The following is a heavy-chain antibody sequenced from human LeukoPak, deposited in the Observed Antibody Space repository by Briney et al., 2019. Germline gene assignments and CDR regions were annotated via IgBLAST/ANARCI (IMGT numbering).Heavy chain of an antibody. Sequence: PGESLKIPCKGSGYSFTSYWIGWVRQMPGKGLEWMGIIYPGDSDTRYSPSFQGQVTISADKSISTAYLQWSSLKASDTAMYYCARRSNLRYGSGTHLDVWGQGTTVTVSS. J-gene: IGHJ6*02. CDR3: ARRSNLRYGSGTHLDV. V-gene: IGHV5-51*01. CDR1: GYSFTSYW. CDR2: IYPGDSDT. D-gene: IGHD3-10*01.